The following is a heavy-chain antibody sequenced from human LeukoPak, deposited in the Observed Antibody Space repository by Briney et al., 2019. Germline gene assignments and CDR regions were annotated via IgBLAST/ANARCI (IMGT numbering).Heavy chain of an antibody. CDR2: IASDGSST. Sequence: GGSLRLSCAASGFTFSSYWMNWVRQAPGKGLVWVSRIASDGSSTTYADSVKGRFSISRDNAKNTLYLQMNSLRVEDTAVYYCARELRAVWEQWLFDYWGQGILVTVSS. CDR3: ARELRAVWEQWLFDY. CDR1: GFTFSSYW. V-gene: IGHV3-74*01. D-gene: IGHD6-19*01. J-gene: IGHJ4*02.